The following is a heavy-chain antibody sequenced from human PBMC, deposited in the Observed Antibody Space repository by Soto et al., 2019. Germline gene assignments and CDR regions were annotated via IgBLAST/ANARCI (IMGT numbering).Heavy chain of an antibody. D-gene: IGHD6-13*01. CDR2: IYYSGST. J-gene: IGHJ5*02. V-gene: IGHV4-31*03. Sequence: PSETLSLTCTVSGGSISSGGYYWSWIRQHPGKGLECIGYIYYSGSTNYNPSLKSRVTISVDTSKNQFSLKLSSVTAADTAVYYCATHQSQSSSHVDLWGQRTLVTVSX. CDR1: GGSISSGGYY. CDR3: ATHQSQSSSHVDL.